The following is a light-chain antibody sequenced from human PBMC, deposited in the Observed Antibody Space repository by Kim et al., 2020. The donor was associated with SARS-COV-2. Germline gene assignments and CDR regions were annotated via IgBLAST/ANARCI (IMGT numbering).Light chain of an antibody. Sequence: SYELTQLPSVSVAPGKTARITCGGNNSGSKSVHWYQQKPGQAPVLVIYYDSDRPSGIPERFSGSNSGNTATLTISRVEAGDEADYYCQVWDSSSDRVFGGGTQLTVL. CDR1: NSGSKS. J-gene: IGLJ2*01. V-gene: IGLV3-21*04. CDR2: YDS. CDR3: QVWDSSSDRV.